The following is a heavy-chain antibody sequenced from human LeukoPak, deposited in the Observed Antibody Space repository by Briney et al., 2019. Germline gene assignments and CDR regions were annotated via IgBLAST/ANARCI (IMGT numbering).Heavy chain of an antibody. CDR1: RYTFSSYY. J-gene: IGHJ4*02. D-gene: IGHD4-23*01. CDR2: INPTGDST. CDR3: AREASGGYFDY. V-gene: IGHV1-46*01. Sequence: ASLKVSCKASRYTFSSYYMHWVRQAPGQGLEWVGLINPTGDSTNYAQKFRGRVTMTRDASTSTVYMDLNSLTSEDTAVYYCAREASGGYFDYWGQGTLVTVSS.